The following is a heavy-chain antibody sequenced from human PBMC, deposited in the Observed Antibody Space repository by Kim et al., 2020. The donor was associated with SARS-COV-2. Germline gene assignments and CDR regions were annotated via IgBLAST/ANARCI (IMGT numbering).Heavy chain of an antibody. Sequence: GGSLRLSCAASGFTFSNAWMSWVRQAPGKGLEWVGRIKSKTDGGTTDYAAPVKGRFTISRDDSKNTLYLQMNSLKTEDTAVYYCTTDGVATMDYYYYGMDVWGQGTTVTVSS. D-gene: IGHD5-12*01. CDR2: IKSKTDGGTT. CDR1: GFTFSNAW. J-gene: IGHJ6*02. V-gene: IGHV3-15*01. CDR3: TTDGVATMDYYYYGMDV.